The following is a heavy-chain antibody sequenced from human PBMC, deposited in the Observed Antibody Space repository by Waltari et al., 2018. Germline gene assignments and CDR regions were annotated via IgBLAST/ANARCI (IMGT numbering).Heavy chain of an antibody. CDR2: LSGRIRRT. CDR1: GVTINSYA. V-gene: IGHV3-23*01. CDR3: AKATWALGTTSSFDS. D-gene: IGHD1-26*01. J-gene: IGHJ4*02. Sequence: EVQLLASGGDLVQPGGSLRLSCAVSGVTINSYAMPWVRPAPGKGLDGVSTLSGRIRRTYYADSVKGRFTISRDESKNTLYLEMSSLRVDDTAVYYCAKATWALGTTSSFDSWGQGTLVTVSS.